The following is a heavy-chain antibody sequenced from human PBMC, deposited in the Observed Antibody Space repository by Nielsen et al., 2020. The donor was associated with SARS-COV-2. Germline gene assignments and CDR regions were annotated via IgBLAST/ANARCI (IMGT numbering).Heavy chain of an antibody. J-gene: IGHJ4*02. Sequence: GESLKISCAASGFAFSSYSMNWVRQPPGKGLEWVSYISSGSSTMYYADSVKGRFSISRDNAKNSLYLRMNSLRAEDTAVYYCTRGFYSQSDCWGQGTLVTVSS. V-gene: IGHV3-48*01. CDR3: TRGFYSQSDC. D-gene: IGHD2-15*01. CDR1: GFAFSSYS. CDR2: ISSGSSTM.